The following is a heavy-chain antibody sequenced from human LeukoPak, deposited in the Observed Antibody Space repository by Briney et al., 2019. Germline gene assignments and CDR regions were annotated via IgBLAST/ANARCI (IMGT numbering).Heavy chain of an antibody. V-gene: IGHV3-53*01. Sequence: PRESLRLSCAASGFIVSSNYMSWVRQAPGKGLEWVSVMYGGGTTYYADPVKGRFTISRDNSKKTLYLQMNSLRAEDTAVYYCARSRYSSSWFDYWGEGTLVSVSS. J-gene: IGHJ4*02. CDR3: ARSRYSSSWFDY. CDR2: MYGGGTT. D-gene: IGHD6-13*01. CDR1: GFIVSSNY.